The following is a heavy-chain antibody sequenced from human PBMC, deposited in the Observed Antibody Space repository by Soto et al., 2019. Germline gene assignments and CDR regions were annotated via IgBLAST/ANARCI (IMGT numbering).Heavy chain of an antibody. CDR1: GFTFSTYA. J-gene: IGHJ4*02. CDR3: ARGSAGHENSVYLLD. D-gene: IGHD2-8*01. CDR2: ISYDGSNE. Sequence: QVQVVESGGGVVQPGRSLRLSCAASGFTFSTYAMHWVRQAPGKGLEWVAVISYDGSNEYYVDSVKGRFTISRDNSKNTLYLQMNLLREEDTAVYYCARGSAGHENSVYLLDWGQGTLVTVSS. V-gene: IGHV3-30-3*01.